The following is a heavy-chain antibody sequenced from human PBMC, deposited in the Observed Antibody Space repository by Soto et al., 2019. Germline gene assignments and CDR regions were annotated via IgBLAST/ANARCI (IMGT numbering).Heavy chain of an antibody. V-gene: IGHV3-15*01. Sequence: GSLRLSWAAAGLSFSNAWMSWVRQAPGKGLEWVGRIKSKTDGGTTDYAAPVKGRFTISRDDSKNTLYLQMNSLKTEDTAVYYCTTDFQDGSCSGGSCYYYYGMDVWGQGTTVTVSS. CDR2: IKSKTDGGTT. CDR3: TTDFQDGSCSGGSCYYYYGMDV. D-gene: IGHD2-15*01. CDR1: GLSFSNAW. J-gene: IGHJ6*02.